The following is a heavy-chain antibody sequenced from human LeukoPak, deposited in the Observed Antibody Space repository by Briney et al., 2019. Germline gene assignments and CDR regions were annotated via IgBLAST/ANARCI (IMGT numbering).Heavy chain of an antibody. CDR3: ARDQGQWLVPDWFDP. Sequence: PSETLSLTCTVSGGSINSYYWSWIRQPAGKGLEWIGRIYTSGSTNYNPSLKSRVTISVDTSKNQFSLKLSSVTAADTAVYYCARDQGQWLVPDWFDPWGQGTLVTVSS. J-gene: IGHJ5*02. D-gene: IGHD6-19*01. CDR1: GGSINSYY. CDR2: IYTSGST. V-gene: IGHV4-4*07.